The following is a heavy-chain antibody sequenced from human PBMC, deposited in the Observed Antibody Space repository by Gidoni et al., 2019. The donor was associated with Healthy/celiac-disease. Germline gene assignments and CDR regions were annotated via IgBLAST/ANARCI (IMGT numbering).Heavy chain of an antibody. CDR3: ATRIKSHDYGDRFEWYFDL. V-gene: IGHV1-24*01. Sequence: QVQLVQSGAEVKKPGASVKVSCQVSGSPLTELSMHLVRQSPGKGLEWIGVFDPEDGETIYAQKFQGRVTMTEDTSTDTAYMKLSSMRSEDTAVYYCATRIKSHDYGDRFEWYFDLWGRGTLVTVSS. CDR2: FDPEDGET. CDR1: GSPLTELS. D-gene: IGHD4-17*01. J-gene: IGHJ2*01.